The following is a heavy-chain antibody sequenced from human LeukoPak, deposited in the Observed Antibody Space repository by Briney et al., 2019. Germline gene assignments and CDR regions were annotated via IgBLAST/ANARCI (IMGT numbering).Heavy chain of an antibody. CDR3: ARHYPHSSSAGWFDP. V-gene: IGHV4-39*01. Sequence: SETLSLTCTVSGASIARNHHYWGWIRQSPGKGLEWIGEINHSGSTNYNPSLKSRVTISVDTSKNQFSLKLSSVTAADTAVYYCARHYPHSSSAGWFDPWGQGTLVTVSS. J-gene: IGHJ5*02. D-gene: IGHD6-6*01. CDR2: INHSGST. CDR1: GASIARNHHY.